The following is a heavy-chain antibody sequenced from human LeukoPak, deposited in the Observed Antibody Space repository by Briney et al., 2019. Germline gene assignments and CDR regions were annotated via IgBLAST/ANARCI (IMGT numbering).Heavy chain of an antibody. CDR2: IYYSGST. D-gene: IGHD3-10*01. J-gene: IGHJ5*02. CDR1: GGSISSYY. V-gene: IGHV4-59*08. Sequence: SETLSLTCTVSGGSISSYYWSWNRQPPGKGLEWIGYIYYSGSTNYNPSLKSRVTISVDTSKNQFSLKLSSVTAADTAVYYCARVPMYYYGSGSSTWGQGTLVTVSS. CDR3: ARVPMYYYGSGSST.